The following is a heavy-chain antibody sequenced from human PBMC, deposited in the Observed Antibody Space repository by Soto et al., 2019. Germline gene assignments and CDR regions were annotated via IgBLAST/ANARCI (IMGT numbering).Heavy chain of an antibody. CDR3: AHGSGWLFDF. V-gene: IGHV2-5*02. J-gene: IGHJ4*02. Sequence: QITLKESGPTLVKPTQTLTLTCTFSGFSLTSNAVGVGWFRQPPGKALEWLALIYWDDDNHYSPSLKSRLTFTKDTSKTQVVLIMNNMHPVDTATYYCAHGSGWLFDFWGQGTLVTVSS. CDR2: IYWDDDN. D-gene: IGHD6-19*01. CDR1: GFSLTSNAVG.